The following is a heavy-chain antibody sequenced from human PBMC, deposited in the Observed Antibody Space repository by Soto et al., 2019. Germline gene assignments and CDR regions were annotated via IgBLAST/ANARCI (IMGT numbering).Heavy chain of an antibody. J-gene: IGHJ4*02. CDR3: AKDPSSIENIVVVVAATSFDDY. D-gene: IGHD2-15*01. CDR1: GFTFSSYA. CDR2: ISGSGGST. Sequence: GGSLRLSCAASGFTFSSYAMSWVRQAPGKGLEWVSAISGSGGSTYYADSVKGRFTISRDNSKNTLYLQMNSLRAEDTAVYYCAKDPSSIENIVVVVAATSFDDYWGQGTLVTVSS. V-gene: IGHV3-23*01.